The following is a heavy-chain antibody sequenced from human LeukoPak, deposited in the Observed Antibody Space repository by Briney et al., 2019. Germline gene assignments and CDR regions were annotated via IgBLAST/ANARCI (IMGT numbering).Heavy chain of an antibody. V-gene: IGHV1-2*06. J-gene: IGHJ3*02. Sequence: ASVKVSCKASGYTFTSYGISWVRQAPGQGLEWMGRINPNSGGTNYAQKFQGRVTMTRDTSISTAYMELSRLRSDDTAVYYCARAVGAPYAFDIWGRGTMVTVSS. CDR1: GYTFTSYG. D-gene: IGHD1-26*01. CDR3: ARAVGAPYAFDI. CDR2: INPNSGGT.